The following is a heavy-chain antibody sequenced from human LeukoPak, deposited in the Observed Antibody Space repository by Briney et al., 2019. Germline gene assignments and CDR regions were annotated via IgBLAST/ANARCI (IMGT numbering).Heavy chain of an antibody. CDR3: SREGYFNFEN. Sequence: SGGSLRLSCAASGTSVSGCFMNWFRQAPGKGLEWVSVMRNGDTTDYADSVKGRFTISVDKSKNTVYLQMNSLRTEDTAVYYCSREGYFNFENWGQGTLVTVSS. V-gene: IGHV3-66*02. J-gene: IGHJ4*02. CDR2: MRNGDTT. D-gene: IGHD2-15*01. CDR1: GTSVSGCF.